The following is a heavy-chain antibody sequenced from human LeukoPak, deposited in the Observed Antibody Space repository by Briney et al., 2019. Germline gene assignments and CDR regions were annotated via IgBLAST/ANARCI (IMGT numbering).Heavy chain of an antibody. J-gene: IGHJ6*03. CDR2: IYYSGST. Sequence: SETLSLTCTVSGGSISSYYWSWIRQPPGKGLEWIGYIYYSGSTNYNPSLKSRVTISVDTSKNQFSLKLSSVTAADTAVYYCARGGAGYDILTGYPNYYYYYYMDVWGKGTTVTISS. CDR3: ARGGAGYDILTGYPNYYYYYYMDV. CDR1: GGSISSYY. D-gene: IGHD3-9*01. V-gene: IGHV4-59*01.